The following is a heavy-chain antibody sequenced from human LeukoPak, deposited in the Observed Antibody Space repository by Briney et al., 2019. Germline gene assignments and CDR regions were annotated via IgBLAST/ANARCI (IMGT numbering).Heavy chain of an antibody. D-gene: IGHD3-10*01. CDR2: SSGSGANT. CDR3: VKDLGAGGGSDFDH. CDR1: GFSFSNYA. Sequence: GESLRLSCAASGFSFSNYAMSWVRQAPGKGLEWVSASSGSGANTYYTDSVKGRFTISKDNSRDSLSLQMNSLRAEDTAIYYCVKDLGAGGGSDFDHWGQGVLVTVSS. V-gene: IGHV3-23*01. J-gene: IGHJ4*02.